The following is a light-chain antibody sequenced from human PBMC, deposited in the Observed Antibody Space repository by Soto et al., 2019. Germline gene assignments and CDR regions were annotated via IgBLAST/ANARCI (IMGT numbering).Light chain of an antibody. V-gene: IGKV1-5*01. CDR1: QSPGTW. CDR3: QQYFSYPLT. Sequence: DIQMTQSPSTLSASVGDRVIITCRASQSPGTWMAWYQQKPGTAPVLLIYDVSKLESAVQSRFSGRASGTEFTLTITSLQPDDFATYYCQQYFSYPLTFGGGTKMEIK. CDR2: DVS. J-gene: IGKJ4*01.